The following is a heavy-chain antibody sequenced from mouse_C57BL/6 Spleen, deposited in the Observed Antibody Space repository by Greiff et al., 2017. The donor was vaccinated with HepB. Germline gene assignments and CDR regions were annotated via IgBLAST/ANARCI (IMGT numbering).Heavy chain of an antibody. V-gene: IGHV1-76*01. J-gene: IGHJ4*01. CDR1: GYTFTDYY. CDR3: ARLYSKGAMDY. D-gene: IGHD2-5*01. Sequence: VQLVESGAELVRPGASVKLSCKASGYTFTDYYINWVKQRPGQGLEWIARIYPGSGNTYYNEKFKGKATLTAEKSSSTAYMQLSSLTSEDSAVYFCARLYSKGAMDYWGQGTSVTVSS. CDR2: IYPGSGNT.